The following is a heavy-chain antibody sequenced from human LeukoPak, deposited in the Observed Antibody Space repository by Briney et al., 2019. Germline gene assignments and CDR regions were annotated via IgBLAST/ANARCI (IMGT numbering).Heavy chain of an antibody. J-gene: IGHJ4*02. CDR2: IVVGSGNT. Sequence: ASVKVSCKASGFAFTRSAMQWVRQARGQRLEWIGWIVVGSGNTNYAQKFQERVTITRDMSTSTAYMELSSLRSEDTAVYYCAAIIYGSGSYFDYWGQGTLVTVSS. CDR3: AAIIYGSGSYFDY. CDR1: GFAFTRSA. V-gene: IGHV1-58*02. D-gene: IGHD3-10*01.